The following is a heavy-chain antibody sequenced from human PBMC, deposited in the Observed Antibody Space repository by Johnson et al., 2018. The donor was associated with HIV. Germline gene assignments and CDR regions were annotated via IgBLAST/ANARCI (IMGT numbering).Heavy chain of an antibody. D-gene: IGHD2-8*02. J-gene: IGHJ3*02. CDR2: IRYDGSNK. CDR3: ARDSGGFTAFDI. V-gene: IGHV3-33*08. Sequence: QVQLVESGGGVVQPGRSLRLSCAASGFTFSSYGMHWVRQAPGKGLEWVAFIRYDGSNKYYADSVKGRFTISRDNSKNTLYLQMNSLRAEDTAVYYCARDSGGFTAFDIWGQGTMVTVSS. CDR1: GFTFSSYG.